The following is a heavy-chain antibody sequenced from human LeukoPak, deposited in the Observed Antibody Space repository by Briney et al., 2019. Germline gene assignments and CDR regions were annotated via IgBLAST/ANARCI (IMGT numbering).Heavy chain of an antibody. CDR3: ARDGAYCSGGSCYPEPYYGMDV. D-gene: IGHD2-15*01. CDR1: GYTFTSYG. CDR2: ISAYNGNT. Sequence: GASVKVSCKASGYTFTSYGISWVRQAPGQGLEWIGWISAYNGNTNYAQKLQGRVTMTTDTSTSTAYMELRSLRSDDTAVYYCARDGAYCSGGSCYPEPYYGMDVWGQGTTVTVSS. J-gene: IGHJ6*02. V-gene: IGHV1-18*01.